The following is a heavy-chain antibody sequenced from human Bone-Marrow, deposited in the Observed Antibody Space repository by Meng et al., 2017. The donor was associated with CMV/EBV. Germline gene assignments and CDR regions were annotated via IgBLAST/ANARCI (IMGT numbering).Heavy chain of an antibody. D-gene: IGHD6-25*01. CDR1: GGSFSGYY. V-gene: IGHV4-34*01. Sequence: GSLRLSCSVYGGSFSGYYWSWIRQPPGKGLEWIGNVYYSGSTYSNPSLKSRVTMSVDTSKNQFSLKLSSVTAADTAVYFCARRSSGWQNWFDPWGQGTLVTVSS. J-gene: IGHJ5*02. CDR2: VYYSGST. CDR3: ARRSSGWQNWFDP.